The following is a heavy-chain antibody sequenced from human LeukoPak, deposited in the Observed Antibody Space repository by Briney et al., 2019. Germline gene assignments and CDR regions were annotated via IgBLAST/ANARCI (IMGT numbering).Heavy chain of an antibody. CDR3: ARGRPMYCSGGSCYLNDY. CDR2: IYYSGST. CDR1: GGSISNYC. J-gene: IGHJ4*02. D-gene: IGHD2-15*01. V-gene: IGHV4-59*12. Sequence: SETLSLTCTVSGGSISNYCWSWFRQPPGKGLEWIGYIYYSGSTNYNPSLKSRVTISVDTSKNQFSLELSSVTAADTAVYYCARGRPMYCSGGSCYLNDYWGQGTLVTVSS.